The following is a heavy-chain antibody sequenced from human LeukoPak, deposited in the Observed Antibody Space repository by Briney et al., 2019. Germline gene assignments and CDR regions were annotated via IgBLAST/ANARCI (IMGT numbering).Heavy chain of an antibody. D-gene: IGHD3-22*01. CDR3: ARDYYDSSGYQLGFDY. Sequence: ASVKVSCKASGYTFTSYGISWVRQAPGQGLEWMGWISAYNGNTNYAQKLQGRVTMTTDTSTSTDYMELRSLRSDDTAVYYCARDYYDSSGYQLGFDYWGQGTLVTVSS. J-gene: IGHJ4*02. V-gene: IGHV1-18*01. CDR1: GYTFTSYG. CDR2: ISAYNGNT.